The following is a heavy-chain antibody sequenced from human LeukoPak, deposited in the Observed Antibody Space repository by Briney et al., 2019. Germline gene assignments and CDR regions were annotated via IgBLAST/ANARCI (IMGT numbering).Heavy chain of an antibody. D-gene: IGHD6-19*01. CDR1: GFTFSSYW. Sequence: GGSLRLSCAASGFTFSSYWMIWIRQAPGKGLEWVANIRQGGNEKYYVASVRGRFTISRDNAQKSLYLQMNSLRGEDTAVYYCAREQYSSGWYQSDPWGQGTLVTVSS. J-gene: IGHJ5*02. CDR3: AREQYSSGWYQSDP. CDR2: IRQGGNEK. V-gene: IGHV3-7*03.